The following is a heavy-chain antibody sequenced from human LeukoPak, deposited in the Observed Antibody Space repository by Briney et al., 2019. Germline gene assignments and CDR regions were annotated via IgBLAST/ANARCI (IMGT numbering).Heavy chain of an antibody. Sequence: SQTLSLTCTVSGGSISSGSYYWSWIRQPAGKGLEWIGRIYTSGRANYNPSLKSRVTMSVDTSKNQSSLKLSSVTAAGTAVYYCARDGSSGYYYWGQGTLVTVSS. D-gene: IGHD3-22*01. J-gene: IGHJ4*02. CDR1: GGSISSGSYY. CDR2: IYTSGRA. CDR3: ARDGSSGYYY. V-gene: IGHV4-61*02.